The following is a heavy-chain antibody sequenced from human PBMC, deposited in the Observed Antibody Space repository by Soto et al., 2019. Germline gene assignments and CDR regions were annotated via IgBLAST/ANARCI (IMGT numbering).Heavy chain of an antibody. Sequence: EVQLVESGGGLVQPGGSLRLSCAASGFTFSSYWMTWVRQAPGKGLEWVAHIKRDGSDKYYVDSVKGRFTISRDNAKNSLYLQMNSLRVEDTAVYYCARQTRAPESWGQGTLVTVSS. CDR2: IKRDGSDK. J-gene: IGHJ4*02. V-gene: IGHV3-7*03. D-gene: IGHD3-10*01. CDR1: GFTFSSYW. CDR3: ARQTRAPES.